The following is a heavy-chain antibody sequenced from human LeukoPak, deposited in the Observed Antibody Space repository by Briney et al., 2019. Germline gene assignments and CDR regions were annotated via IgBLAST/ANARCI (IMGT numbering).Heavy chain of an antibody. D-gene: IGHD3-3*01. J-gene: IGHJ6*02. V-gene: IGHV3-21*01. CDR3: ARGGLYDFWSGYYPYYYYYGMDV. Sequence: GGPLRLSCAASGFTFSGSAMSWVRQAPGKRLEWVSSISSSSSYIYYADSLKGRFTISRDNAKNSLYLQMNSLRAEDTAVYYCARGGLYDFWSGYYPYYYYYGMDVWGQGTTVTVSS. CDR2: ISSSSSYI. CDR1: GFTFSGSA.